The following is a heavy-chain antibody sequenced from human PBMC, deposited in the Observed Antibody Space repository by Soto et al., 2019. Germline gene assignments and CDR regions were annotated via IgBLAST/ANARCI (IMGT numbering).Heavy chain of an antibody. J-gene: IGHJ3*02. V-gene: IGHV3-23*01. CDR2: ITESGRNT. D-gene: IGHD1-1*01. CDR1: GFTFRSFA. CDR3: AQDKPRTTTFDI. Sequence: RGSLRLSCAGSGFTFRSFALSWVRQAPGKGLEWVSAITESGRNTYYADSVKGRFTISRDNSKNTLFLQINSLRVEKTAVSYCAQDKPRTTTFDIWERWTLVT.